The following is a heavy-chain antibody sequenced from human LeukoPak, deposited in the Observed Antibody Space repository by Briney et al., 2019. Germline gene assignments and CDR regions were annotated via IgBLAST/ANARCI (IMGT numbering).Heavy chain of an antibody. D-gene: IGHD3-10*01. Sequence: GGSLRLSCAASGFTFSSYAMNWVRQAPGKGLEWVSGVSAGGGSTYYADSVKGRFTISRDNSKNTLYLQMSSLRAEDTAVYYCAKDRREDGSGSYFFDWGQGTLLTVSS. V-gene: IGHV3-23*01. J-gene: IGHJ4*02. CDR1: GFTFSSYA. CDR2: VSAGGGST. CDR3: AKDRREDGSGSYFFD.